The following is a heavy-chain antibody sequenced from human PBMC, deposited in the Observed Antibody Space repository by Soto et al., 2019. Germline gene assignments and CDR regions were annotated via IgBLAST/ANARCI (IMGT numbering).Heavy chain of an antibody. CDR2: IYYSGST. V-gene: IGHV4-31*03. D-gene: IGHD2-2*01. Sequence: LSLTCTVSGGSSSSGGNYWGGIRQHPGKGLEWIGYIYYSGSTYYNPSLKSRVTISVDTSKNQFSLKLSSVTAADTAVYYCARIVVPAAPFDYWGQGTLVTVS. CDR3: ARIVVPAAPFDY. J-gene: IGHJ4*02. CDR1: GGSSSSGGNY.